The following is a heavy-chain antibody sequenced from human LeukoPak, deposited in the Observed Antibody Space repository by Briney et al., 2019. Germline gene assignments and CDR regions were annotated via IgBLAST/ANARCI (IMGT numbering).Heavy chain of an antibody. J-gene: IGHJ4*02. CDR3: ARGARKYCAGDCYTVDY. D-gene: IGHD2-21*02. CDR1: RGSISSAGYS. Sequence: PSETLSHTFTVSRGSISSAGYSWTWSRQHPGKGRDCTGDIYNSVSTNYNKSLESRVNLSVDASENRFSLRLSSVTAADTAVYYCARGARKYCAGDCYTVDYWGQGTLVTVSS. CDR2: IYNSVST. V-gene: IGHV4-31*03.